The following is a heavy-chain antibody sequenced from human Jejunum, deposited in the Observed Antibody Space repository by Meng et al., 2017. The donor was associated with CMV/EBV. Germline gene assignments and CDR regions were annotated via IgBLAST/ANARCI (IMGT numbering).Heavy chain of an antibody. CDR1: GGALSSYY. CDR3: ARGGDLSETTAY. CDR2: IHNSGST. V-gene: IGHV4-59*01. Sequence: CTVAGGALSSYYWSWIRPSPGKGLEWIGYIHNSGSTQSAPSLKSRVTMSIDTSKNQVSLKLRSVTAADTAVYYCARGGDLSETTAYWGQGSLVTVSS. J-gene: IGHJ4*02. D-gene: IGHD1-1*01.